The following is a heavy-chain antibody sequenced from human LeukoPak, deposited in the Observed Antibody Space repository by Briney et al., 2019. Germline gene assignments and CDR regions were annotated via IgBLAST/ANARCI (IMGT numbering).Heavy chain of an antibody. CDR3: AKLSSMTSVTTTVNFDS. J-gene: IGHJ4*02. Sequence: GGSLRLSCAASGFTFSTYGMHWVRQAPGKRLEWVAVISYDGSNKYYAGSVKGRFTISRDNSRNTLYLQMNSLRAEDTAMYYCAKLSSMTSVTTTVNFDSWGQGTLVTVSS. CDR1: GFTFSTYG. D-gene: IGHD4-17*01. CDR2: ISYDGSNK. V-gene: IGHV3-30*18.